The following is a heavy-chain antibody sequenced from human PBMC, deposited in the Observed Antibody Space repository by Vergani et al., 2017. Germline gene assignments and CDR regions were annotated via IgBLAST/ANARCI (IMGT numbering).Heavy chain of an antibody. V-gene: IGHV1-2*02. Sequence: QVQLVQSGAEVKKPGASVKVSCKASGYTFTDYFMHWVRQAPGQGLEWMGWINPNSGGTNYALKFQGRVTMTRDTSNSTAYMELSNLRSEDTAVYYCARVGTSSNRDYFDYWGQGTLVTVSS. CDR1: GYTFTDYF. D-gene: IGHD2-2*01. CDR3: ARVGTSSNRDYFDY. CDR2: INPNSGGT. J-gene: IGHJ4*02.